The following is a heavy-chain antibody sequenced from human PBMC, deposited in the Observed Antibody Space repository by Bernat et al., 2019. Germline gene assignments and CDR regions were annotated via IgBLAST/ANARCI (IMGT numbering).Heavy chain of an antibody. CDR2: IKSKTDGGTT. V-gene: IGHV3-15*01. CDR1: GFTFSNAW. J-gene: IGHJ4*02. CDR3: TPADCSGGSCYSSRFDY. Sequence: EVQLVESGGGLVKPGGSLRLSCAASGFTFSNAWMSWVRQAPGKGLEWVGRIKSKTDGGTTDYAAPVKGRFTISRDDSKNTLYLQMNSLKTEDTAVYYCTPADCSGGSCYSSRFDYWGQGTLVTVSS. D-gene: IGHD2-15*01.